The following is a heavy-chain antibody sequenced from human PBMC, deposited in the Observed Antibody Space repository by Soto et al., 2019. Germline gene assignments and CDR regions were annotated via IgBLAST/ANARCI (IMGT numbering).Heavy chain of an antibody. CDR3: ASTRRDGYNNYYYYYGMDV. CDR1: GFTFSSYS. V-gene: IGHV3-21*01. Sequence: GGSLRLSCAASGFTFSSYSMNWVRQAPGKGLEWVSSISSSSSYIYYADSVKGRFTISRDNAKNSLYLQMNSLRAEDTAVHYCASTRRDGYNNYYYYYGMDVWGQGTTVTVS. D-gene: IGHD5-12*01. J-gene: IGHJ6*02. CDR2: ISSSSSYI.